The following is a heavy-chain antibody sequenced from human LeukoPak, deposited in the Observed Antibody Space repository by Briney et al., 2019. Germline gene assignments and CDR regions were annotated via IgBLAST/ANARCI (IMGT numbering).Heavy chain of an antibody. Sequence: GGSLRLSCAASGFTFDDYAMHWVRQAPGKGLEWVSLISWDGGSTYYADSVKGRFTISRDNSKNSLYLQMNSLRAEDTALYYCAKDKGGWSDYYYGMDVWGQGTTVTVSS. CDR1: GFTFDDYA. V-gene: IGHV3-43D*03. CDR2: ISWDGGST. J-gene: IGHJ6*01. D-gene: IGHD6-19*01. CDR3: AKDKGGWSDYYYGMDV.